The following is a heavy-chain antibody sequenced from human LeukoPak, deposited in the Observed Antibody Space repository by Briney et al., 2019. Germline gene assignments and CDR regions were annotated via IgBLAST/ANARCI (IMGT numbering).Heavy chain of an antibody. CDR3: ARLAYSSGCR. Sequence: PSETLSLTCAVSGYSISSGYYWGWIRQPPGKGLEWIGSIYHSGSTYYNPSPKRRVTISVDTSKNQFSLKLSSVTAADTAVYYCARLAYSSGCRWGQGTLVTVSS. CDR1: GYSISSGYY. CDR2: IYHSGST. D-gene: IGHD6-19*01. V-gene: IGHV4-38-2*01. J-gene: IGHJ4*02.